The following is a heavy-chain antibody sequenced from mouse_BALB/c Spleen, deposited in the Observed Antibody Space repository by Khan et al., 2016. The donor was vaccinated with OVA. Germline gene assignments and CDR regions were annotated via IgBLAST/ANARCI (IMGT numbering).Heavy chain of an antibody. CDR3: ARSTYRYAFVY. J-gene: IGHJ3*01. CDR2: IIYTDST. D-gene: IGHD2-14*01. CDR1: GDSITTGY. V-gene: IGHV3-8*02. Sequence: EVQLQESGPSLVKPSQTLSLTCSVTGDSITTGYWNWIRKFPGNKLEYMGYIIYTDSTWSQPALKSRLSITRHTTNNQYYLQLNSVTDEDTATYYCARSTYRYAFVYWGQGTLVTVSA.